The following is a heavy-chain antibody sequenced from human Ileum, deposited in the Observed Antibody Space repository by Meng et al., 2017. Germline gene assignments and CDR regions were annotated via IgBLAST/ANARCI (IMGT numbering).Heavy chain of an antibody. CDR3: ARWGGSSVRAYDV. D-gene: IGHD1-26*01. CDR1: GGSVTSTY. CDR2: IHHSGDT. Sequence: SETLSLTCTVSGGSVTSTYWNWVRQSPDKGLEWIGYIHHSGDTKKSPSLKSRVTMSIDTSKNQFSLWLSSVIAADTAVYYCARWGGSSVRAYDVLGQGTLVTVSS. J-gene: IGHJ3*01. V-gene: IGHV4-59*02.